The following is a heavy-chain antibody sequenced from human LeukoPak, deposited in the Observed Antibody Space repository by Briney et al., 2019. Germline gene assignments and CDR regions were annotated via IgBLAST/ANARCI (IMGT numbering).Heavy chain of an antibody. D-gene: IGHD6-13*01. CDR1: GGSISSSSYY. CDR3: ARALALSSSWYAHNWFDP. Sequence: PSETLSLTCTVSGGSISSSSYYWGWIRQPPGKGLEWIGSIYYSGSTYYNPSLKSRVTISVDTSKIQFSLKLSSVTAADTAVYYCARALALSSSWYAHNWFDPWGQGTLVTVSS. V-gene: IGHV4-39*07. J-gene: IGHJ5*02. CDR2: IYYSGST.